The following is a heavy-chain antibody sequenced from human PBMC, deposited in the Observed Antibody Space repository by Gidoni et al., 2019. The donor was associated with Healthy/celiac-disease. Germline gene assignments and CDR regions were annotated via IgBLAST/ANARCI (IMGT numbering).Heavy chain of an antibody. CDR1: GFTFLSSG. CDR2: IWDDGSNK. V-gene: IGHV3-33*01. Sequence: QVQLVESGGGVVQPGRSLRLSCAASGFTFLSSGMHWVRQAPGRGLEWVAVIWDDGSNKYYADSVKGRFTISRDNSKNTLYLQMNSLRAEDTAVYYCAREDMYQGHSGAPYYGMDVWGQGTTVTVSS. CDR3: AREDMYQGHSGAPYYGMDV. D-gene: IGHD2-15*01. J-gene: IGHJ6*02.